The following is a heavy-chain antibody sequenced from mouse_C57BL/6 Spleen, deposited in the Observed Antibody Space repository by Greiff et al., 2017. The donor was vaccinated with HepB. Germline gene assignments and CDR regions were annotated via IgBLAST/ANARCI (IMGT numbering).Heavy chain of an antibody. V-gene: IGHV5-6*01. D-gene: IGHD3-2*02. CDR1: GFTFSSYG. Sequence: EVQGVESGGDLVKPGGSLKLSCAASGFTFSSYGMSWVRQTPDKRLEWVATISSGGSYTYYPDSVKGRFTISRDNAKNTLYLQMSSLKSEDTAMYYCERRDRSGYDAMEYRGQGTSVPVSS. CDR3: ERRDRSGYDAMEY. CDR2: ISSGGSYT. J-gene: IGHJ4*01.